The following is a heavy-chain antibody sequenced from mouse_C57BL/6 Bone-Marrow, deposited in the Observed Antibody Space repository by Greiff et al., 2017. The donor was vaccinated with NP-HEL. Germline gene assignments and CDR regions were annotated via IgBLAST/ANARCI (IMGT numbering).Heavy chain of an antibody. Sequence: EVQLQQSGAELVRPGASVKLSCTASGFNIKDDYMHWVKQRPEQGLEWIGWIDPENGDTEYASKFQGKATITADTSSNTAYLQLSSLTSEDTAVYYCTFYDGYYPYFDVWGTGTTVTVSS. CDR1: GFNIKDDY. CDR3: TFYDGYYPYFDV. J-gene: IGHJ1*03. CDR2: IDPENGDT. V-gene: IGHV14-4*01. D-gene: IGHD2-3*01.